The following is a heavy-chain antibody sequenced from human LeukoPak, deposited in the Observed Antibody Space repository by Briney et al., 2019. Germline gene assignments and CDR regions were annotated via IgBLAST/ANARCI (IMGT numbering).Heavy chain of an antibody. CDR2: ITHSGIP. V-gene: IGHV4-38-2*02. J-gene: IGHJ4*02. Sequence: SETLSLTCIVSGYSISSGYYWGWIRQPPGKGLEWIGSITHSGIPFYSPSLRSRVTISLDASKNQFSLTLTSVTAADTAVYYCTSLYSSNWYLGDYWGQGALVTVSS. CDR1: GYSISSGYY. D-gene: IGHD6-13*01. CDR3: TSLYSSNWYLGDY.